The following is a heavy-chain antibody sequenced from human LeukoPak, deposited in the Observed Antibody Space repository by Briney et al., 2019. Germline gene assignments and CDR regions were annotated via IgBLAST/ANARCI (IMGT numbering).Heavy chain of an antibody. Sequence: SETLSLTCTVSGDSISSSNSYWGWIRQPPGKGLEWIGSIYYSGSTYYNPSLKSRVTISVDTSKNQFSLKLSSVTAADTAVYYCARDRRGPDYYGSGSYLGYYFDYWGQGTLVTVSS. CDR2: IYYSGST. V-gene: IGHV4-39*07. D-gene: IGHD3-10*01. J-gene: IGHJ4*02. CDR3: ARDRRGPDYYGSGSYLGYYFDY. CDR1: GDSISSSNSY.